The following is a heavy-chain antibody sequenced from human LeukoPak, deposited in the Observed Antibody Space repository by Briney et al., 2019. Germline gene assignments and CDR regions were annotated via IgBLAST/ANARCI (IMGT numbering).Heavy chain of an antibody. D-gene: IGHD1-26*01. J-gene: IGHJ6*02. CDR1: GFTFSSYG. CDR2: IWYDGSNK. V-gene: IGHV3-33*01. Sequence: GGSLRLSCAASGFTFSSYGMHWVRQAPGKGLEWVAVIWYDGSNKYYADSVKGRFTISRDNSKNTLYLQMNSLRAEDTAVYYCARGIVGATTYYYYYGMDVWGQGTTVTVSS. CDR3: ARGIVGATTYYYYYGMDV.